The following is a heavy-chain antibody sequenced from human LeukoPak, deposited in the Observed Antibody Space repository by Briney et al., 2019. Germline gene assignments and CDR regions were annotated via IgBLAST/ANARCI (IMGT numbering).Heavy chain of an antibody. CDR1: GLTFSSYA. Sequence: GGSLRLSCAASGLTFSSYAMHWVRQAPGKGLEWVAVISYDGSNKYYADSVKGRFTISRDNSKNTLYLQMNSLRDEDTAVYYCARESRESCAAFGIWGQGTMVTVSS. V-gene: IGHV3-30-3*01. J-gene: IGHJ3*02. CDR3: ARESRESCAAFGI. CDR2: ISYDGSNK.